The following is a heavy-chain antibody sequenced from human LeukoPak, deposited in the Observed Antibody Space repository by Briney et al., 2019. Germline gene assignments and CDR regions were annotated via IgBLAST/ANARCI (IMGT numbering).Heavy chain of an antibody. CDR1: GFTFDDYA. D-gene: IGHD2-2*01. CDR3: AKDSTSGPIYYFDY. J-gene: IGHJ4*02. V-gene: IGHV3-9*01. CDR2: ISWNSGSI. Sequence: GRSLRLSCAASGFTFDDYAMHWVRQAPGKGLEGVSGISWNSGSIGYADSVKGRFTISRDNAKNSLYLQMNSLRAEDTALYYCAKDSTSGPIYYFDYWGQGTLVTVSS.